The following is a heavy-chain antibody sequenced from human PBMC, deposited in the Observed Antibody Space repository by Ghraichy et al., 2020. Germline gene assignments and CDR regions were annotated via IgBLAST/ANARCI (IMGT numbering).Heavy chain of an antibody. J-gene: IGHJ4*02. V-gene: IGHV3-30*02. Sequence: GGSLRHEGEASGFTFSSYGMHWVRQAPGKGLEWVAFIRYDGSNKYYADSVKGRFTISRDNSKNTLYLQMNSLRAEDTAGYYCAKDQRTGWLVFPLDYWGQGTLVTVSS. CDR1: GFTFSSYG. D-gene: IGHD6-19*01. CDR2: IRYDGSNK. CDR3: AKDQRTGWLVFPLDY.